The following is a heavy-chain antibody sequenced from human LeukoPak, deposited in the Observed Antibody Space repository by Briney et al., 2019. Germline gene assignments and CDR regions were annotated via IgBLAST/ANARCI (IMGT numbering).Heavy chain of an antibody. CDR3: ARDHFGDSHDSSGDYYYYGMDV. J-gene: IGHJ6*02. V-gene: IGHV4-30-4*08. Sequence: SQTLSLTCTVSGGSISSGDYYWSWIRQPPGKGLEWIGYIYYSGSTYYKPSLKSRVTISVDTSKNQFSLRLTSVTAADTAVYYCARDHFGDSHDSSGDYYYYGMDVWGQGTTVTVSS. D-gene: IGHD3-22*01. CDR2: IYYSGST. CDR1: GGSISSGDYY.